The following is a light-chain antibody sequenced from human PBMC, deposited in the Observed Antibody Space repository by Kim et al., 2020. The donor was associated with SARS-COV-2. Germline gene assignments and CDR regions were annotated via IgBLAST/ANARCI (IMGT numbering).Light chain of an antibody. Sequence: GQKVTISCSGSSSNIGNNYVSWYQQLQGTAPTLLIYDNNKRPSGIPDRVSGSKSGTAATLGITGLQAGDEADYYCGTWDSSLSAVVFGGGTKLTVL. CDR2: DNN. J-gene: IGLJ2*01. CDR3: GTWDSSLSAVV. V-gene: IGLV1-51*01. CDR1: SSNIGNNY.